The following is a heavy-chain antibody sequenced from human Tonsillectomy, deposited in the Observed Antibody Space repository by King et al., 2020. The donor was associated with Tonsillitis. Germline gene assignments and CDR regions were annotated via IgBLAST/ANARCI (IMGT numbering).Heavy chain of an antibody. J-gene: IGHJ4*02. Sequence: VQLVESGGGVVQPGRSLRLSCAASGFTFNSYGMHWVRQAPGKGLEWVAVISYDGSEKYYADSVKGRFTVSRDNSKNTLYLQMNSLRPEDTAVYYCAKEGGGSGSSDYWGQGTLVTVSS. D-gene: IGHD3-22*01. CDR1: GFTFNSYG. V-gene: IGHV3-30*18. CDR2: ISYDGSEK. CDR3: AKEGGGSGSSDY.